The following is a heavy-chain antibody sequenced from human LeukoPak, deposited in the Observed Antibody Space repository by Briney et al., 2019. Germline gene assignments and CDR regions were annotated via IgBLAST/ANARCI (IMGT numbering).Heavy chain of an antibody. CDR1: GYTFTSYD. Sequence: GAPVKVSCKASGYTFTSYDINWVRQATGQGLEWMGWMNPNSGNTGYAQKFQGRVTMTRNTSISTAYMELSSLRSEDTAVYYCARGDPYYYGSGSTFDYWGQGTLVTVSS. D-gene: IGHD3-10*01. CDR2: MNPNSGNT. CDR3: ARGDPYYYGSGSTFDY. J-gene: IGHJ4*02. V-gene: IGHV1-8*01.